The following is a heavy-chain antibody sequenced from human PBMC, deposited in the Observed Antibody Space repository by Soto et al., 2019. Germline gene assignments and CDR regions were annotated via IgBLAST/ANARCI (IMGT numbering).Heavy chain of an antibody. V-gene: IGHV4-30-4*01. CDR2: IYYSGDT. CDR3: ARAGAGLYGGMPDYNNTVGV. Sequence: QVQLQESGPGLVKPSQTLSLTCTVSGDSIISGDYYWSWLRQTPGKGLEWIGYIYYSGDTTYNPSLQRRVTISVDTSTTHFPLKLSSVTAAETAVYYCARAGAGLYGGMPDYNNTVGVWAQGTTVT. CDR1: GDSIISGDYY. J-gene: IGHJ6*02. D-gene: IGHD2-15*01.